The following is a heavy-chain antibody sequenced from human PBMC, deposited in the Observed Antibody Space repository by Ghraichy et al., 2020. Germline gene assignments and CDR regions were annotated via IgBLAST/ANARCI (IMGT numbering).Heavy chain of an antibody. CDR2: INIDRSFT. Sequence: GGSLRLSCAASGFTFSNYWMHWVRQAPGKGLVWVSRINIDRSFTNYADSVKGRFTISRDSAKNTLYLQMNSLSDEDTAVYYCVRGTKGWYGIDYWGQGTLFSVSS. D-gene: IGHD6-19*01. J-gene: IGHJ4*02. CDR3: VRGTKGWYGIDY. CDR1: GFTFSNYW. V-gene: IGHV3-74*01.